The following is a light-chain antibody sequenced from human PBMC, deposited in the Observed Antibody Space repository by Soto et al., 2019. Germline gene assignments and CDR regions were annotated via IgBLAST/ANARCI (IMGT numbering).Light chain of an antibody. J-gene: IGKJ3*01. CDR3: QQYNNWPSFT. CDR1: QSVSSN. V-gene: IGKV3-15*01. Sequence: DIVMTQSPATLSVSPGERATLSCRASQSVSSNLAWYQQKPGQAPRLLVYVASTRATGIPARFSGSGSGTEFILTISSLQSEDFALYYCQQYNNWPSFTFGPGTKVDIK. CDR2: VAS.